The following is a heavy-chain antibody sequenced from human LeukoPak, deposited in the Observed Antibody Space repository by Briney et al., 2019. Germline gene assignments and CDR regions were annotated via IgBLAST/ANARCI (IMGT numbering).Heavy chain of an antibody. J-gene: IGHJ4*02. CDR3: AKESDYSSGWYRLPDY. V-gene: IGHV3-23*01. CDR2: ISGSGGTT. D-gene: IGHD6-19*01. CDR1: GFTFSSYA. Sequence: GGSLRLSCAASGFTFSSYAMSWVRQAPGKGLEWVSAISGSGGTTYYADSVKGRFTISRDNSKNTLYLQMNSLRAEDTAVYYCAKESDYSSGWYRLPDYWGQGTLVTVSS.